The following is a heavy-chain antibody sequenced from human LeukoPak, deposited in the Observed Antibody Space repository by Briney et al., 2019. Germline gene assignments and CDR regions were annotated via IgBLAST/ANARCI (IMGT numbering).Heavy chain of an antibody. CDR1: GFTFRDYG. Sequence: GRSLRLSCLTSGFTFRDYGLGWVRQAPGMGLEWVSFTRSRIYGGAPEYAAYVRGRFSVSRDDSESIAYLQMNNLKSEDTAVYYCARGQTVPGARYYFDFWSPGTLVTVSS. D-gene: IGHD3-10*01. V-gene: IGHV3-49*04. CDR2: TRSRIYGGAP. J-gene: IGHJ4*02. CDR3: ARGQTVPGARYYFDF.